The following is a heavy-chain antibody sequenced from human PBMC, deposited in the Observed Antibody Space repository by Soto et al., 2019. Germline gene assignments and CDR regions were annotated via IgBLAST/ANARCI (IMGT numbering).Heavy chain of an antibody. D-gene: IGHD3-10*01. CDR2: ISAYNGNT. Sequence: EASVKVSCKASGYTFTSYGISWVRQAPGQGLEWMGWISAYNGNTNYAQKLQGRVTMTTDTSTSTAYMELRSLRSDDTAVYYCARRAGSGSYYAFDYWGQGTLVTVSS. CDR1: GYTFTSYG. CDR3: ARRAGSGSYYAFDY. J-gene: IGHJ4*02. V-gene: IGHV1-18*01.